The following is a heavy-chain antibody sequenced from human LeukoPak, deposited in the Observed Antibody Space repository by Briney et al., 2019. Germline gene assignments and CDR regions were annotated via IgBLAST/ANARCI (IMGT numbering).Heavy chain of an antibody. V-gene: IGHV3-23*01. D-gene: IGHD4-17*01. CDR1: GFTSSSYA. CDR3: AKAQLSTVTDLDY. J-gene: IGHJ4*02. CDR2: ISGSGGTT. Sequence: PGGSLRVSCAASGFTSSSYALSWVRQAPGKGLEWVSAISGSGGTTFYADSVKGRFTISRDNSRNTLYLQMNSLRAEDTAVYYCAKAQLSTVTDLDYWGQGTLVTVSS.